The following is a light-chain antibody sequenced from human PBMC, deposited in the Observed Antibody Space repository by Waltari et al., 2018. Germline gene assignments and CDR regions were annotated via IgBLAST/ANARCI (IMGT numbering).Light chain of an antibody. J-gene: IGLJ3*02. CDR3: LLYYSGARV. CDR2: DAD. V-gene: IGLV7-46*01. CDR1: TGAGTSGNY. Sequence: QAVAPQEPPLPGPPGGTVTPTCGPTTGAGTSGNYPYWFQQKPGQAPRALIYDADIRHSWTPARFSGSLLGGKAALTLSGAQPEDEAEYYCLLYYSGARVFGGGTKLTVL.